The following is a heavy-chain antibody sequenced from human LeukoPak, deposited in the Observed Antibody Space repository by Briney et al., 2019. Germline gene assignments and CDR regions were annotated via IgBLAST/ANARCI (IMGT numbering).Heavy chain of an antibody. CDR3: AKASILTGYYPAGWFDP. CDR1: GFTFDMYA. CDR2: ISGSGGST. V-gene: IGHV3-23*01. Sequence: GGSLRLSCIASGFTFDMYAMTWVRQAPGKGLELVSAISGSGGSTYYPDSVRGRFTISRDNSKNSLYLQMYSLRAEDTAVYYCAKASILTGYYPAGWFDPWGQGVLVTVSS. J-gene: IGHJ5*02. D-gene: IGHD3-9*01.